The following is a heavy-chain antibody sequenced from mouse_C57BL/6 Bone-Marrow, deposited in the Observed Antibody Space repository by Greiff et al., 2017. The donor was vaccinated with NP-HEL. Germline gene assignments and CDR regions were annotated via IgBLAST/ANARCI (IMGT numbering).Heavy chain of an antibody. Sequence: VQLQQSVAELVRPGASVKLSCTASGFNIKNTYMHWVKQRPEQGLVWIGRIDPANGTTKYAPKFPGKATITADTSSNTAYLQLSSLTSEDTAIYYCASSYYYGSSYYAMDYWGQGTSVTVSS. D-gene: IGHD1-1*01. CDR1: GFNIKNTY. J-gene: IGHJ4*01. CDR3: ASSYYYGSSYYAMDY. V-gene: IGHV14-3*01. CDR2: IDPANGTT.